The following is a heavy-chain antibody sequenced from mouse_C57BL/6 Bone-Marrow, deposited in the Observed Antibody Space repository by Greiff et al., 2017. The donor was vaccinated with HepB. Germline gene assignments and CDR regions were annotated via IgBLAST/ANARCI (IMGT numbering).Heavy chain of an antibody. CDR1: GYTFTSYG. V-gene: IGHV1-81*01. CDR2: IYPRSGNT. J-gene: IGHJ2*01. Sequence: VQLQQSGAELARPGASVKLSCKASGYTFTSYGISWVKQRTGQGLEWIGEIYPRSGNTYYNEKFKGKATLTADKSSSTAYMELRSLTSEGTAVYFCARGDSNYYYFDYWGQGTTLTVSS. D-gene: IGHD2-5*01. CDR3: ARGDSNYYYFDY.